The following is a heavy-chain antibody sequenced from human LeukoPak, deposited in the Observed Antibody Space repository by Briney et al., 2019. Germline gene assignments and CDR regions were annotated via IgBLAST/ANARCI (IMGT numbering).Heavy chain of an antibody. CDR3: ARGEIAVAGTYYYYMDV. Sequence: SETLSLTCTVSGGSISSSSYYWGWIRQPPGKGLEWIGSIYYSGSTYYNPSLKSRVTISVDTSKNQFSLKLSSVTAADTAVYYCARGEIAVAGTYYYYMDVWGKGTTVTVSS. CDR2: IYYSGST. J-gene: IGHJ6*03. D-gene: IGHD6-19*01. V-gene: IGHV4-39*07. CDR1: GGSISSSSYY.